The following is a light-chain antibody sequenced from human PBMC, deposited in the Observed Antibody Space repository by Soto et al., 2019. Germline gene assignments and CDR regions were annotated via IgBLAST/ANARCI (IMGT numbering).Light chain of an antibody. CDR2: GAS. J-gene: IGKJ5*01. CDR1: QSVSSSY. V-gene: IGKV3-20*01. Sequence: EIVLTQPPGTLSLSPGERATLSCRASQSVSSSYLTWYQQKPGQAPRLLIYGASSRATGIPDRFSGSGSGTDFTLTISRREPEDFAVYYCQQYGSSPPIIFGQGTRLEIK. CDR3: QQYGSSPPII.